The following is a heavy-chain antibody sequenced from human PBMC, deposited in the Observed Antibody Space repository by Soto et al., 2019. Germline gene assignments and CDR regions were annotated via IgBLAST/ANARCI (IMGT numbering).Heavy chain of an antibody. Sequence: PVGSLRLSCAASGFTLSSYAMSWVRQAPGKGLEWVSAISGSGGSTYYADSVKGRFTISRDNSKNTLYLQMNSLRAEDTAVYYCAKPYYYDSSGYYYSGPTDYWGQGTLVTVSS. CDR1: GFTLSSYA. CDR2: ISGSGGST. J-gene: IGHJ4*02. D-gene: IGHD3-22*01. V-gene: IGHV3-23*01. CDR3: AKPYYYDSSGYYYSGPTDY.